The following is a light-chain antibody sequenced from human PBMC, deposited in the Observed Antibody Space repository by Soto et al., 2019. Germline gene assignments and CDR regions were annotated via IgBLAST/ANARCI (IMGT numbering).Light chain of an antibody. V-gene: IGKV4-1*01. CDR3: QQYYSTPYT. J-gene: IGKJ2*01. Sequence: DIVMTQSPDSLAVSLGERATINCKSSQSVLYSSINKNYLAWYQQKPGQPPKLLIYWASTRASGVPDRFSGSGSGTDFTLTISSLQAEDVAVYFCQQYYSTPYTFGQGTKLEIK. CDR2: WAS. CDR1: QSVLYSSINKNY.